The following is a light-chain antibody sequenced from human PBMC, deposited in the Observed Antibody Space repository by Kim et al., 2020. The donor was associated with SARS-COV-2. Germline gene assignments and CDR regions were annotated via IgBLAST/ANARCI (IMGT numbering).Light chain of an antibody. Sequence: LFPAEKATLSGRASQSISSSFLAWYQQKPGQAPRLLSYGASSRATGIPDRFSGSGSGTDFTLTISRLEPEDFAVYYCQQYGSSPYTFGQGTKLEI. J-gene: IGKJ2*01. V-gene: IGKV3-20*01. CDR1: QSISSSF. CDR3: QQYGSSPYT. CDR2: GAS.